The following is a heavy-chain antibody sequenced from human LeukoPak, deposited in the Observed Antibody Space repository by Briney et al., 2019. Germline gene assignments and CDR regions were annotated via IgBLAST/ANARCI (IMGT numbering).Heavy chain of an antibody. CDR2: ISAYNGNT. J-gene: IGHJ6*02. Sequence: ASVKVSCKASGGTFSSYAISWVRQAPGQGLEWMGWISAYNGNTNYAQKLQGRVTMTTDTSTSTAYMELRSLRSDDTAVYYCARDPTPHYYYYYGMDVWGQGTTVTVSS. CDR1: GGTFSSYA. V-gene: IGHV1-18*01. CDR3: ARDPTPHYYYYYGMDV.